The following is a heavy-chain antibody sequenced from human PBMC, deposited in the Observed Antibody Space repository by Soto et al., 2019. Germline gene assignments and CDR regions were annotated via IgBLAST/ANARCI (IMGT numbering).Heavy chain of an antibody. CDR2: IYYSGST. D-gene: IGHD6-25*01. CDR3: ARHSPGRTPANY. V-gene: IGHV4-39*01. CDR1: GGSISSSSYY. Sequence: QLQLQESGPGLVKPSETLSLTCTVSGGSISSSSYYWGWIRQPPGKGLEWIGSIYYSGSTYYNPSLKSRVTISVDTSKNQFSLKLSSVTDADTAVYYCARHSPGRTPANYWGQGTLVTVSS. J-gene: IGHJ4*02.